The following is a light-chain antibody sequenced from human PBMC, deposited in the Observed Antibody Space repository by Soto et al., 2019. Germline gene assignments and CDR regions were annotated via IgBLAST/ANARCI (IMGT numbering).Light chain of an antibody. CDR2: AVN. CDR3: NSYTNSDTVI. V-gene: IGLV2-14*01. J-gene: IGLJ2*01. CDR1: SSDIGAYHY. Sequence: QSALTQAASVSGSPGQSITISCTGTSSDIGAYHYVSWYQQRPGKAPKVLIYAVNNRPSGISDRFSGSKSGNTASLTISGLQAEDEAVYYCNSYTNSDTVIFGGWTKLTVL.